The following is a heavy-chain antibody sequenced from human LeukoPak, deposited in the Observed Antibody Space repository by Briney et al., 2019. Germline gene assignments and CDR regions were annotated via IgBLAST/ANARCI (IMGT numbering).Heavy chain of an antibody. Sequence: PGGSLRLSCAASGFTFSSYGMHWVRQAPGKGLEWVAFIRHDGSNKYYADSVKGRFTISRDNSKNTLYLQMNSLRAEDTAVYYCAKDHGSSWSGFDPWGQGTLVTVSS. J-gene: IGHJ5*02. D-gene: IGHD6-13*01. CDR3: AKDHGSSWSGFDP. V-gene: IGHV3-30*02. CDR1: GFTFSSYG. CDR2: IRHDGSNK.